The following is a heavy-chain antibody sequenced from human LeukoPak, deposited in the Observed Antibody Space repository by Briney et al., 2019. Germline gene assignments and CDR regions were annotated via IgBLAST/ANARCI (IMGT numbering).Heavy chain of an antibody. Sequence: PGGSLRLSCAASGFTVSSNYMSWVRQAPGKGLEWVSVIYSGGSTYYADSVKGRFTISRDNSKNTLYLQMNSLRAEDTAVYYCARDSQKRIYAFDIWGQGTMVTVSS. J-gene: IGHJ3*02. V-gene: IGHV3-53*01. CDR1: GFTVSSNY. D-gene: IGHD2/OR15-2a*01. CDR3: ARDSQKRIYAFDI. CDR2: IYSGGST.